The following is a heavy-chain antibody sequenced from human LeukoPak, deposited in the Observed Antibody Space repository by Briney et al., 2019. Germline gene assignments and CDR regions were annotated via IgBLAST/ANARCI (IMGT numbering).Heavy chain of an antibody. J-gene: IGHJ4*02. CDR1: GGSISSYY. V-gene: IGHV4-59*08. CDR2: IYYSGST. D-gene: IGHD6-6*01. Sequence: PSETLSLTCTVSGGSISSYYLSWIRQPPGKGLEWIGYIYYSGSTNYNPSLKSRVTISVDTSKNQFSLKLSSVTAADTAVYYCARHSSDSSSSGVDYWGQGTLVTVSS. CDR3: ARHSSDSSSSGVDY.